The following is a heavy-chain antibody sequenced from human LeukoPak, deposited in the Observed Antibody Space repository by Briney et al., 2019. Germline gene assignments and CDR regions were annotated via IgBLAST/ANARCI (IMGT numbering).Heavy chain of an antibody. J-gene: IGHJ5*02. V-gene: IGHV4-59*12. CDR1: GGSISSYY. D-gene: IGHD2-2*01. Sequence: SETLSLTCTVSGGSISSYYWSWIRQPPGKGLEWIGYINYSGSTNYNPSLKSRVTMSVDTSKNQFSLKLSSVTAADTAVYYCARDADCSSTSCYSSWFDPWGQGTLVTVSS. CDR2: INYSGST. CDR3: ARDADCSSTSCYSSWFDP.